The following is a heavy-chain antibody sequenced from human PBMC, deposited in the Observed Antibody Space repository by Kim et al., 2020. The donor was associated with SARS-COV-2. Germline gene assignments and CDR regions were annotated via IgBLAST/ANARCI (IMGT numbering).Heavy chain of an antibody. J-gene: IGHJ1*01. Sequence: GGSLRLSCAASGFTFSSYSMNWVRQAPGKGLEWVSYISSSSSTIYYADSVKGRFTISRDNAKNSLYLQMNSLRDEDTAVYYCARPPSYEFWSAEYFQHWGQGTLVTVSS. D-gene: IGHD3-3*01. CDR3: ARPPSYEFWSAEYFQH. CDR1: GFTFSSYS. V-gene: IGHV3-48*02. CDR2: ISSSSSTI.